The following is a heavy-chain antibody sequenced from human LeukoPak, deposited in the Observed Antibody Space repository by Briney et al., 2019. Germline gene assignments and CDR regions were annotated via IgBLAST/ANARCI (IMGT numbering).Heavy chain of an antibody. Sequence: PGGSLRLSCAASGFTFSSYWMHWVRQAPGKGLVWVSRINSDGSTINYADSVKGRFTISRDNAKNSLYLQMNSLRAEDTAVYYCARERGAIFGVVTDFDYWGQGTLVTVSS. CDR1: GFTFSSYW. J-gene: IGHJ4*02. CDR3: ARERGAIFGVVTDFDY. V-gene: IGHV3-74*01. D-gene: IGHD3-3*01. CDR2: INSDGSTI.